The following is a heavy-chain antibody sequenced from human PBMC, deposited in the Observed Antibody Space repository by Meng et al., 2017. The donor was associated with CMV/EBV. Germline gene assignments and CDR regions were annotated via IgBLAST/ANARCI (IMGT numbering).Heavy chain of an antibody. CDR1: GGTFSSYA. CDR3: AREMAARNYYYYGMDV. J-gene: IGHJ6*02. Sequence: SVNVSCKASGGTFSSYAISWVRQAPGQGLEWMGGIIPILGIANYAQNFQGRVTITADKSTSTAYMELSSLRSEDTAVYYCAREMAARNYYYYGMDVWGQGTTVTVSS. V-gene: IGHV1-69*10. D-gene: IGHD6-6*01. CDR2: IIPILGIA.